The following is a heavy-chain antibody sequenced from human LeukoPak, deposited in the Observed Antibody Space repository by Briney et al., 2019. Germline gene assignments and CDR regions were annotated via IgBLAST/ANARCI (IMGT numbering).Heavy chain of an antibody. CDR3: AKDILYYGEVDY. CDR2: ISDGSGGST. J-gene: IGHJ4*02. CDR1: GFTFSSYW. V-gene: IGHV3-23*01. Sequence: PGGSLRLSCAASGFTFSSYWMSWVRQAPGKGLEWVSTISDGSGGSTYYADSVKGRFTFSRDNSKNTLYLQMNSLRAEDTAVYYCAKDILYYGEVDYWGQGTLVTVSS. D-gene: IGHD4-17*01.